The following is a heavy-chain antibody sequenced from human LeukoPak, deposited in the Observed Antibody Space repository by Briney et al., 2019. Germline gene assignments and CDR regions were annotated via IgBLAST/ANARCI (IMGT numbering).Heavy chain of an antibody. CDR3: ARQSYLDY. J-gene: IGHJ4*02. CDR2: IYYSGST. CDR1: GGSFSGYY. Sequence: SETLSLTCAVYGGSFSGYYWSWVRQSSGKGLEWIGYIYYSGSTNYNPSLKSRVTMSVDTSQNQFSLKLTSVSAADTAVYYCARQSYLDYWGQGTLVTVSS. V-gene: IGHV4-59*08.